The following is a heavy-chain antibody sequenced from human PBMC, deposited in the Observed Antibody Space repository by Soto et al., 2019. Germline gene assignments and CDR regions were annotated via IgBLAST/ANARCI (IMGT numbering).Heavy chain of an antibody. J-gene: IGHJ6*02. Sequence: GGSLRLSCAASGFTVSTDWMYWVRQAPGKGLEWISVIKSGGNTHYADSVEGRFSISRDNSKNTVYLQMNSLRGEDTAVYYCVRENYYYGMDVWGQGTTVTVSS. CDR3: VRENYYYGMDV. V-gene: IGHV3-66*01. CDR2: IKSGGNT. CDR1: GFTVSTDW.